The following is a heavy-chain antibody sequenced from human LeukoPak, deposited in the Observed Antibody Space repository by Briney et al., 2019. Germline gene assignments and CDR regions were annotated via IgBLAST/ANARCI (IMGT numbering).Heavy chain of an antibody. CDR2: ISSSSDYI. J-gene: IGHJ4*02. CDR1: EFTVSGNY. V-gene: IGHV3-21*01. Sequence: GGSLRLSCAASEFTVSGNYMSWVRQAPGKGLEWVSSISSSSDYIYYADSVKGRFTISRDNAKNSLYLQMNSLRAEDTAMYYCARARWFGEPPVKMDYWGQGTLVTVSS. D-gene: IGHD3-10*01. CDR3: ARARWFGEPPVKMDY.